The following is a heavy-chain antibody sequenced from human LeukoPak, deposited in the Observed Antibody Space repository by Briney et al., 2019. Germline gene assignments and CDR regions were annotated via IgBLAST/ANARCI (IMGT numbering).Heavy chain of an antibody. CDR2: ISSSGSTI. CDR1: GFTFSDYY. CDR3: AKGLIHTYYYYGMDV. Sequence: GGSLRLSCAASGFTFSDYYMSWIRQAPGKGLEWVSYISSSGSTIYYADSVKGRFTISRDNAKNSLYLQMNSLRAEDTAVYYCAKGLIHTYYYYGMDVWGQGTTVTVSS. V-gene: IGHV3-11*01. J-gene: IGHJ6*02. D-gene: IGHD5-18*01.